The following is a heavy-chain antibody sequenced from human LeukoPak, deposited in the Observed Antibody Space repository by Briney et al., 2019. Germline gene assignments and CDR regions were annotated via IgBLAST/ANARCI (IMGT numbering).Heavy chain of an antibody. V-gene: IGHV4-4*07. D-gene: IGHD3-22*01. CDR2: IYTSGST. J-gene: IGHJ3*02. CDR3: ARRLRYYYDSSGYTAFDI. Sequence: SETLSLTCTVSGGSISSYYWSWIRQPAGKGLEWIGRIYTSGSTNYNPSLKSRVTMSVDTSKNQFSLKLSSVTAADTAVYYCARRLRYYYDSSGYTAFDIWGQGTMATVSS. CDR1: GGSISSYY.